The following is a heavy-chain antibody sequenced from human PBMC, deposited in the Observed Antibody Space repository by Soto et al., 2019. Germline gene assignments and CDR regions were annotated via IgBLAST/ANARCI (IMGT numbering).Heavy chain of an antibody. J-gene: IGHJ5*02. CDR1: GYSFTSYW. Sequence: GESLKISCKGSGYSFTSYWIGWVRQMPGKGLEWMGIINPGDSDTRYSPSFQGQVTISADKSISTAYLQWSSLKASDTAMYYCARLGITIFGVAPRFDPWGQGTLVTVSS. V-gene: IGHV5-51*01. D-gene: IGHD3-3*01. CDR3: ARLGITIFGVAPRFDP. CDR2: INPGDSDT.